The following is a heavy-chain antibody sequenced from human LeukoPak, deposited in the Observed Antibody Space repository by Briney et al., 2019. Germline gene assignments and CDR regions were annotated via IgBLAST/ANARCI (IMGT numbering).Heavy chain of an antibody. Sequence: GASVKVSCKASGGTFSSFAISWVRQAPGQGLEWMGGVIPISDTTNYAQRFQGRVTITADVSTSTAYMELSSLRFEDTAVYYCARGAIVVVPADIWPFPPYNWFDSWGQGTRVTVSS. V-gene: IGHV1-69*13. CDR3: ARGAIVVVPADIWPFPPYNWFDS. J-gene: IGHJ5*01. CDR2: VIPISDTT. CDR1: GGTFSSFA. D-gene: IGHD2-2*01.